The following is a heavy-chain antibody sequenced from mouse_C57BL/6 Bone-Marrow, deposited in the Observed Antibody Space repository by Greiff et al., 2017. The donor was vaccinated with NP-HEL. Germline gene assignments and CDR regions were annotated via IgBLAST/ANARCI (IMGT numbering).Heavy chain of an antibody. CDR3: AREGVYDGYFLFDY. J-gene: IGHJ2*01. V-gene: IGHV1-64*01. Sequence: QVQLKQPGAELVKPGASVKLSCKASGYTFTSYWMHWVKQRPGQGLEWIGMIHPNSGSTNYNEKFKSKATLTVDKSSSTAYMQLSSLTSEDSAVYYCAREGVYDGYFLFDYWGQGTTLTVSS. CDR2: IHPNSGST. CDR1: GYTFTSYW. D-gene: IGHD2-3*01.